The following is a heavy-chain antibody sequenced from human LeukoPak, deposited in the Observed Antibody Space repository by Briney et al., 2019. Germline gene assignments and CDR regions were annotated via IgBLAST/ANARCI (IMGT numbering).Heavy chain of an antibody. J-gene: IGHJ6*03. CDR2: ISSNGGST. V-gene: IGHV3-64*01. CDR1: GFTFSSYA. Sequence: TGGSLRLSCAASGFTFSSYAMHWVRQAPGKGLEYVSAISSNGGSTYYANSVKGRFTISRDNSKNTLYLQMGSLRAEDMAVYYCARATGYYYYMDVWGKGTTVTISS. CDR3: ARATGYYYYMDV. D-gene: IGHD3-9*01.